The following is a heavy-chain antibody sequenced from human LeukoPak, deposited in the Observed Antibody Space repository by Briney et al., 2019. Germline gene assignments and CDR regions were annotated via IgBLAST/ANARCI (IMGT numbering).Heavy chain of an antibody. CDR2: IYKSGST. V-gene: IGHV4-4*07. CDR3: ARGYYSTGWYSFDY. J-gene: IGHJ4*02. Sequence: SETLSLTCTVSGGSIGSYYWSWIRQPAGKGLEWIGRIYKSGSTNYSPSLKSRVTMSVDTSKNQFSLKLTSVTAADTAVYYCARGYYSTGWYSFDYWGQGTLVTVSS. CDR1: GGSIGSYY. D-gene: IGHD6-19*01.